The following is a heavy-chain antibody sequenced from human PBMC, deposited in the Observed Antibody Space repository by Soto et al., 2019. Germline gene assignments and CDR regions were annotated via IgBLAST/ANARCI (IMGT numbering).Heavy chain of an antibody. D-gene: IGHD2-21*02. CDR3: ARGGGIVVVTAPYXH. CDR2: INPSGGYT. Sequence: GASVKVSCKASGYTFSSYYMNWVRQAPGQGLERLGIINPSGGYTTYAQRILGRVTMTSDTSTSTVHVELGSLKSEDTAVYYCARGGGIVVVTAPYXHWG. V-gene: IGHV1-46*03. J-gene: IGHJ1*01. CDR1: GYTFSSYY.